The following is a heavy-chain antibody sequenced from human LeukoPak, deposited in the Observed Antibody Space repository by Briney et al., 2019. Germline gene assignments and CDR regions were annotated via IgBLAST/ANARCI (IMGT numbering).Heavy chain of an antibody. J-gene: IGHJ4*02. Sequence: GGSLRLSCAASGFTFSSYSMNWVRQAPGKGLEWVSYISSGKTYIYYADSVKDRFTIPRDNAKSSLYLQMNSLRVEDTAVYYCAGIGVAGQFDYWGQGTLVTVSS. V-gene: IGHV3-21*01. CDR2: ISSGKTYI. D-gene: IGHD6-19*01. CDR3: AGIGVAGQFDY. CDR1: GFTFSSYS.